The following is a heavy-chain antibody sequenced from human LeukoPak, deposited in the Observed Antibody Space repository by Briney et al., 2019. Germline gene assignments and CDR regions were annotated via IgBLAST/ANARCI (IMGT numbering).Heavy chain of an antibody. CDR2: INHSGST. V-gene: IGHV4-34*01. J-gene: IGHJ5*02. Sequence: SETLSLTCTVSGGSISSYYWSWIRQPPGKGLEWIGEINHSGSTNYNPSLKSRVTISVDTSKNQFSLKLSSVTAADTAVYYCARGPLRTTGTNWFDPWGQGTLVTVSS. CDR3: ARGPLRTTGTNWFDP. D-gene: IGHD4-11*01. CDR1: GGSISSYY.